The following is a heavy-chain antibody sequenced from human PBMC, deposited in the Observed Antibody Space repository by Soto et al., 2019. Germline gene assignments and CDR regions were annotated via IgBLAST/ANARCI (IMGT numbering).Heavy chain of an antibody. Sequence: EVQLVESGGGLIQPGGSLRLSCAASGFTVSSNYMSLVRQAPGKGLEWVSGIYSGGSTYYADSVKGRFTISRDNSKNTLYLQMNSLRAEDTAVYYCARDRVESGYPEYFQHWGQGTLVTVSS. CDR3: ARDRVESGYPEYFQH. V-gene: IGHV3-53*01. J-gene: IGHJ1*01. D-gene: IGHD3-22*01. CDR2: IYSGGST. CDR1: GFTVSSNY.